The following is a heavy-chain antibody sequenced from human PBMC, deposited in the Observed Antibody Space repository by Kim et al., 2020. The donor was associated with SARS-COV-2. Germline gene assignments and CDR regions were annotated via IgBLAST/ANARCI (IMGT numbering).Heavy chain of an antibody. Sequence: SETLSLTCAVYGGSFSGYYWSWIRQPPGKGLEWIGEINHSGSTNYNPSLKSRVTISVDTSKNQFSLKLSSVTAADTAVYYCARGSWGVTPFFDYWGQGTL. J-gene: IGHJ4*02. CDR1: GGSFSGYY. D-gene: IGHD3-16*01. CDR3: ARGSWGVTPFFDY. CDR2: INHSGST. V-gene: IGHV4-34*01.